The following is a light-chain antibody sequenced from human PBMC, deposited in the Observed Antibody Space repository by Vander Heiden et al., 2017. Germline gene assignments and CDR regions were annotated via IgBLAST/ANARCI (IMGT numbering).Light chain of an antibody. Sequence: YELTQSPSVSVSTGQAASITCSGNKLGDKYACWYQQKPGQSPVLVIYQDTKRPSGIPERFSGSNSGNTATLTISGTQAMDEADYYCQAWHTSTVVFGGGTKLTVL. J-gene: IGLJ2*01. CDR1: KLGDKY. CDR3: QAWHTSTVV. V-gene: IGLV3-1*01. CDR2: QDT.